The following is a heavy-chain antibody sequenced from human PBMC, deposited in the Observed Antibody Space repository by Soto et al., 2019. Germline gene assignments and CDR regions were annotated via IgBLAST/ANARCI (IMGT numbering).Heavy chain of an antibody. CDR3: ARLMGTSFGL. CDR1: GFTFSDHH. V-gene: IGHV3-72*01. CDR2: ARNKVNSYTT. D-gene: IGHD2-8*01. J-gene: IGHJ4*02. Sequence: GSLRLSCAASGASGFTFSDHHMDWVRQAPGKGLEWVGRARNKVNSYTTAYAASMKGRFTISRDDSKNSLYLQMNSLKTEDTAVYFCARLMGTSFGLWDKGTLVTVSS.